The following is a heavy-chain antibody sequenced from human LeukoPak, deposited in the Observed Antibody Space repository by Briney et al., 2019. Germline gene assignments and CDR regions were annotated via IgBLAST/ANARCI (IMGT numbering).Heavy chain of an antibody. CDR1: GGTFSSYA. D-gene: IGHD2-15*01. V-gene: IGHV1-69*04. CDR2: IIPILGIA. J-gene: IGHJ3*02. Sequence: ASVKVSCKASGGTFSSYAISWVRQAPGQGLEWMGRIIPILGIANYAQRFQGRVTITADKSTSTAYMELSSLRSEDTAVYYCAREGGNCSGGSCYLDAFDIWGQGTMVTVSS. CDR3: AREGGNCSGGSCYLDAFDI.